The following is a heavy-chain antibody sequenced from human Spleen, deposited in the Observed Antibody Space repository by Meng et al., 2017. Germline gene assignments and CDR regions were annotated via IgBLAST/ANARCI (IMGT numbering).Heavy chain of an antibody. CDR3: ARETVEGYYYGMDV. CDR2: INTDGSTT. CDR1: GFTFSSYW. Sequence: GESLKISCVASGFTFSSYWMHWVRQDPGKGLVWVSRINTDGSTTSYADSVKGRFTISSDNSKNTLYLQMNSLRAEDTAVYYCARETVEGYYYGMDVWGQGTTVTVSS. V-gene: IGHV3-74*01. J-gene: IGHJ6*02. D-gene: IGHD2-21*02.